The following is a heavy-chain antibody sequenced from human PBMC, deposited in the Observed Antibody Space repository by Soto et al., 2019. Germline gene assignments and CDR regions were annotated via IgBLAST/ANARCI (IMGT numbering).Heavy chain of an antibody. D-gene: IGHD2-2*02. CDR1: GGTFSSYA. CDR3: ATRKEDIVVVPAAIRGSYYYYYGMDV. V-gene: IGHV1-69*01. Sequence: QVQLVQSGAEVKKPGSSVKVSCKASGGTFSSYAISWVRQAPGQGLEWMGGIIPIFGTANYAQKFQGRVTINADESTSTADMELSSLRSEDTAVYYCATRKEDIVVVPAAIRGSYYYYYGMDVWGQGTTVTVAS. CDR2: IIPIFGTA. J-gene: IGHJ6*02.